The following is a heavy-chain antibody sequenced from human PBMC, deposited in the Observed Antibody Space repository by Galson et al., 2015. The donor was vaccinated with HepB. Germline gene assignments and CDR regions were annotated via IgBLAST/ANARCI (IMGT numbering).Heavy chain of an antibody. CDR3: AKGYGLFDS. J-gene: IGHJ5*01. V-gene: IGHV3-23*01. D-gene: IGHD5-18*01. Sequence: SLRLSCAASGFAFDTHAMSWVRQAPGRGLEWISGISGNGDSTFYAASVKGRFTVSRDNSKNMLYLQMNSLRAEDAGLYFCAKGYGLFDSWGQGILVTVSS. CDR1: GFAFDTHA. CDR2: ISGNGDST.